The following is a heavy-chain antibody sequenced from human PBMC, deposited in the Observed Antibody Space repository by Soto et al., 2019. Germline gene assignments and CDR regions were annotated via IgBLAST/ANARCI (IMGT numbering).Heavy chain of an antibody. CDR3: AKDLGHGGRGAFDI. CDR1: GFTFSSYG. J-gene: IGHJ3*02. V-gene: IGHV3-30*18. D-gene: IGHD7-27*01. Sequence: QVQLVESGGGVVQPGRSLRLSCAASGFTFSSYGMHWVSQAPGKGLEWVAVISYDGSNKYYADSVKGRFTISRDNSKNTLYLQMNSLRAEDTAVYYCAKDLGHGGRGAFDIWGQGTMVTVSS. CDR2: ISYDGSNK.